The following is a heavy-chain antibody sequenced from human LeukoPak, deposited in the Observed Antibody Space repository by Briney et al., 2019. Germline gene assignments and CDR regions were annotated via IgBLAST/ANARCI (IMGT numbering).Heavy chain of an antibody. J-gene: IGHJ3*02. CDR1: GYTFTDYW. CDR3: AKTYYYGSGTPADAFDI. CDR2: IYPDDSDT. V-gene: IGHV5-51*01. Sequence: GESLKISCKASGYTFTDYWIGWVRQVPGKGLEWMGLIYPDDSDTRYTSSFQGQVTISADKSVNTAFLQSSSLKASDTAMYYCAKTYYYGSGTPADAFDIWGQGTMVTVSA. D-gene: IGHD3-10*01.